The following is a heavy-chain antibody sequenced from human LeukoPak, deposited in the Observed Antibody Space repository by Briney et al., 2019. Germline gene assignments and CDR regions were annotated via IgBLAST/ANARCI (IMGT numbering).Heavy chain of an antibody. J-gene: IGHJ4*02. D-gene: IGHD2-2*01. Sequence: ASVKVSCKASGGTFSSYAIGWVQQAPGQGLEWMGWISAYHGNTNYAQKLQDRVTMTTDTSTSTAYMELRSLRSDDTAVYYCARDNIVLVPAAIDYWGQGTLVTVSS. CDR3: ARDNIVLVPAAIDY. V-gene: IGHV1-18*01. CDR2: ISAYHGNT. CDR1: GGTFSSYA.